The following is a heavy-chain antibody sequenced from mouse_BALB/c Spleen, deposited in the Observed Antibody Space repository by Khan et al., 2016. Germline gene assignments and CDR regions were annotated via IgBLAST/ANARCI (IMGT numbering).Heavy chain of an antibody. D-gene: IGHD4-1*01. J-gene: IGHJ2*01. CDR1: GYSITSDYA. V-gene: IGHV3-2*02. CDR3: ARDWDDY. CDR2: ISYSGST. Sequence: EVQLQESGPGLVKPSQSLSLTCTVTGYSITSDYAWNWIRQFPGNKLEWMGYISYSGSTSYNPSLKSRISITRDTSKNQFFLQLNSVTTEDTATYYGARDWDDYWGQGTTLTVSS.